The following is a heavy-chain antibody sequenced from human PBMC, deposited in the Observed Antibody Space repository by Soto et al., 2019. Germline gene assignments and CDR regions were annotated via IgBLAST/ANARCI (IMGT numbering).Heavy chain of an antibody. J-gene: IGHJ6*03. V-gene: IGHV1-69*02. D-gene: IGHD7-27*01. CDR1: GGTFSSYT. Sequence: QVQLVQSGAEVKKPGSSVKVSCKASGGTFSSYTISWVRQAPGQGLEWMGRIIPILGIANYAQKFQGRVTITADKSTSTAYVELSSMRSEDTVVYYCAGEYYYYYYMAVWGKVTTVTVSS. CDR3: AGEYYYYYYMAV. CDR2: IIPILGIA.